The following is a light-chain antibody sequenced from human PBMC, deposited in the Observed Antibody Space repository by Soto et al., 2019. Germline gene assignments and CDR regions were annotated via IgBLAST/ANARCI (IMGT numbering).Light chain of an antibody. CDR2: YAS. CDR3: QQRRPLT. J-gene: IGKJ4*01. V-gene: IGKV3-11*01. CDR1: HSVSSY. Sequence: LXLXSGEXADPXCRASHSVSSYLAWYQQKPGQAPRLLIYYASNRATGIPARFSGSGSGIDFTITISSREPDDFAVYYCQQRRPLTISVRTKLDIK.